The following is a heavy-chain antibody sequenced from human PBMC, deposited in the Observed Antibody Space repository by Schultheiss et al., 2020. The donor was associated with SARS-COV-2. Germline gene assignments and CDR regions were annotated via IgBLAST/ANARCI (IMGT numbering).Heavy chain of an antibody. J-gene: IGHJ2*01. Sequence: GGSLRLSCAASGFTVSSYSMNWVRQPPGKGLEWLSYISSSSSTIYYADSVKGRFTSSRDNAKNSLSLQMISLRAEDTAVYYCARDRDRDYYDSSGYYAGWYFDLWGRGTLVTVSS. CDR3: ARDRDRDYYDSSGYYAGWYFDL. D-gene: IGHD3-22*01. V-gene: IGHV3-48*01. CDR1: GFTVSSYS. CDR2: ISSSSSTI.